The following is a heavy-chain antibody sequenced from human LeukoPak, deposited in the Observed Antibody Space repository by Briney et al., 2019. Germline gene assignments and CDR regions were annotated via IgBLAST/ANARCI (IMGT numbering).Heavy chain of an antibody. V-gene: IGHV3-64*01. CDR1: GFTFSSYA. Sequence: GGSLRLSCATSGFTFSSYAMQWVRQAPGKGLEYVSAISSNGDSTYYANSVKGRFTISRDNSKNTLYLQMGSLRAEDMAVYYCARRGNGGNSDYFYMDVWGKGTTVTVSS. CDR3: ARRGNGGNSDYFYMDV. D-gene: IGHD4-23*01. CDR2: ISSNGDST. J-gene: IGHJ6*03.